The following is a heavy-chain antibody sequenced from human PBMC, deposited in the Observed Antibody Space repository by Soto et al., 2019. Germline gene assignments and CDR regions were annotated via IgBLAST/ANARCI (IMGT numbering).Heavy chain of an antibody. Sequence: QVQLVESGGGVVQPGRSLRLSCAASGFTFSNYAMHWVRQAPGKGLEWVAVISHDAFNKYYADSVKGRFTISRDSSKNTLYLQMNSLRVEDTAMYSCARDSGSSWYFGMDVWGQGTTVTVSS. CDR1: GFTFSNYA. V-gene: IGHV3-30-3*01. CDR2: ISHDAFNK. CDR3: ARDSGSSWYFGMDV. J-gene: IGHJ6*02. D-gene: IGHD6-13*01.